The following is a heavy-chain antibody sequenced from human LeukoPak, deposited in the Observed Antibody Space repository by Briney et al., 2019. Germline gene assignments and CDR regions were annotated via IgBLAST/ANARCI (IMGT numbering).Heavy chain of an antibody. D-gene: IGHD2-8*01. CDR3: ARGMVACTNGVCYTRDAFDI. CDR2: INHSGST. J-gene: IGHJ3*02. Sequence: PSETLSLTCAVYGGSFSGYYWSWIRQPPGKGLEWIGEINHSGSTNYNPSLKSRVIISVDTSKNQFSLKLSSVTAADTAVYYCARGMVACTNGVCYTRDAFDIWGQGTMVTVSS. V-gene: IGHV4-34*01. CDR1: GGSFSGYY.